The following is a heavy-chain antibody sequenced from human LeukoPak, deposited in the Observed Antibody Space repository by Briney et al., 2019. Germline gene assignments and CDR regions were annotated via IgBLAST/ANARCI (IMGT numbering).Heavy chain of an antibody. D-gene: IGHD4-17*01. CDR3: ARAPDYGSRYYYYYGMDV. CDR1: GGSFSGYY. Sequence: SETLSLTCAVYGGSFSGYYWSWIRQPPGKGLEWIGEINHSGSTNYSPSLKSRVTISVDTSKNQFSLKLSSVTAADTAVYYCARAPDYGSRYYYYYGMDVWGQGTTVTVSS. V-gene: IGHV4-34*01. J-gene: IGHJ6*02. CDR2: INHSGST.